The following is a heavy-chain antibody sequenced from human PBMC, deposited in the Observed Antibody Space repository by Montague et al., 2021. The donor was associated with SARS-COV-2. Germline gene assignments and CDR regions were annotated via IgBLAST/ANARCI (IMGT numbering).Heavy chain of an antibody. CDR2: ISHSGGT. CDR1: GGSISSGNW. CDR3: ARLLSDVGGYFWFDP. V-gene: IGHV4-4*02. D-gene: IGHD1-26*01. J-gene: IGHJ5*02. Sequence: SETLSLTCAVSGGSISSGNWWSWVRQPPGKGLEWIGEISHSGGTNYNPSLKSRVTISVDKSKNQFPLNLNSVTAADTAVYYCARLLSDVGGYFWFDPWGQGTLVSVSS.